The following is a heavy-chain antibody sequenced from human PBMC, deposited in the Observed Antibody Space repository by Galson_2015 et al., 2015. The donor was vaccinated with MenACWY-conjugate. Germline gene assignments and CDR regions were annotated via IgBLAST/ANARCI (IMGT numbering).Heavy chain of an antibody. Sequence: CAISGDSGASDRVAWNWIRQAPARGLEWLGRTYYSSKWNHDYATSVKSRITNKSDTNKNEFSLHLKSVTPDDTAVYYCAREGSRIWYEIDCWGQGTLVTVSS. CDR3: AREGSRIWYEIDC. CDR2: TYYSSKWNH. D-gene: IGHD6-13*01. V-gene: IGHV6-1*01. CDR1: GDSGASDRVA. J-gene: IGHJ4*02.